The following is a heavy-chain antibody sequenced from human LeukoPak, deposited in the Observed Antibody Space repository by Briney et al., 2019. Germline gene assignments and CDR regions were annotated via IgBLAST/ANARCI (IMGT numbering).Heavy chain of an antibody. V-gene: IGHV4-61*02. CDR1: GGSISSGSYY. D-gene: IGHD5-24*01. CDR2: IYTNGST. J-gene: IGHJ4*02. CDR3: ARGRRWLQLNY. Sequence: SETLSLTCTVSGGSISSGSYYWSWIRQPAGKGLEWIGRIYTNGSTNYNPSLKSRVTISVDTSKNQFSLKLSSVTAADTAVYYCARGRRWLQLNYWGQGTLVTVSS.